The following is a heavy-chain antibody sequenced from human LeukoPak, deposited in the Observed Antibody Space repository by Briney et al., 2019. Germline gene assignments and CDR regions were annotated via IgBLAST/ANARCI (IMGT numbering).Heavy chain of an antibody. J-gene: IGHJ4*02. V-gene: IGHV3-23*01. CDR1: GFTFSSYA. CDR2: ISGSGGST. D-gene: IGHD3-10*01. CDR3: AKDGVLLWFGEFEYYFDY. Sequence: PGGSLRLSCAASGFTFSSYAMSWVRQAPGKGLEWVSAISGSGGSTYYADSVKGRFTISRDNSKNTLYLQMNSLRAKDTAVYYCAKDGVLLWFGEFEYYFDYWGQGTLVTVSS.